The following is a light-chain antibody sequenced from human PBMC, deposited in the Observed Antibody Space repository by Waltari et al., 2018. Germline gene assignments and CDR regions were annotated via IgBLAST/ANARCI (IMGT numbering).Light chain of an antibody. Sequence: DIQMTQSPSTLSASVGDSVTINCRASQSIGTWLAWYQQKPGKAPKLLIYHASSLESGVSSRFSGSGSGTEFTLTITSLQPDDFATYYCQQYNTHLFGQGTKVEI. CDR3: QQYNTHL. V-gene: IGKV1-5*01. CDR1: QSIGTW. CDR2: HAS. J-gene: IGKJ1*01.